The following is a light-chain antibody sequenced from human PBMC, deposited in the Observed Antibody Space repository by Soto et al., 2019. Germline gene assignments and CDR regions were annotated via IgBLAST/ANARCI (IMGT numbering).Light chain of an antibody. V-gene: IGLV4-69*01. CDR2: LNSDGSH. J-gene: IGLJ2*01. CDR1: SGHSSYA. CDR3: QTWGTGVVV. Sequence: QPVLTQSPSASASLGASVKLTCTLSSGHSSYAIAWHQQQPEKGPRYLMKLNSDGSHSKGDGIHDRFSGSSSGAERYLTISSLQSEDEADYYCQTWGTGVVVFGGRTKVTVL.